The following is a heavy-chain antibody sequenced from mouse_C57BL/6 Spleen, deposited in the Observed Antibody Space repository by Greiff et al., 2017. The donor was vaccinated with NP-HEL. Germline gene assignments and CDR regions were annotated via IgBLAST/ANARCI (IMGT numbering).Heavy chain of an antibody. CDR3: AREPGTRYFDV. D-gene: IGHD4-1*01. Sequence: VKLMESGPELVKPGASVKISCKASGYAFSSSWMNWVKQRPGKGLEWIGRIYPGDGDTNYNGKFKGKATLTADKSSSTAYMQLSSLTSEDSAVYFCAREPGTRYFDVWGTGTTVTVSS. CDR1: GYAFSSSW. V-gene: IGHV1-82*01. CDR2: IYPGDGDT. J-gene: IGHJ1*03.